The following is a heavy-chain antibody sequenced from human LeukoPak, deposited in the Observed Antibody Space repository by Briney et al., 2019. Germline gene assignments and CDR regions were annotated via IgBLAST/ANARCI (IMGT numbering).Heavy chain of an antibody. D-gene: IGHD5-24*01. V-gene: IGHV3-30*01. CDR3: ARDPDGYNSYFNY. CDR2: ISYDGSNK. J-gene: IGHJ4*02. CDR1: GFTFSSYA. Sequence: GGSLRLSCAASGFTFSSYAMHWVRQAPGKGLEWGAVISYDGSNKYYADSVKGRFTISRDNSKNTLYLQMNSLRAEDTAVYYCARDPDGYNSYFNYWGQGTLVTVSS.